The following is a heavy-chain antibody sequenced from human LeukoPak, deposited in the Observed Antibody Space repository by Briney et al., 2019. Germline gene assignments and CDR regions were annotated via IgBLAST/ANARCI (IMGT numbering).Heavy chain of an antibody. D-gene: IGHD3-22*01. CDR2: IGSSSSTI. CDR1: GFTFSSYS. V-gene: IGHV3-48*01. J-gene: IGHJ4*02. CDR3: AREEPSGYYPFDY. Sequence: TGGSLRLSCAASGFTFSSYSMNWVRQAPGKGLEWVSYIGSSSSTIYYADSVKGRFTISRDNSKNTLYLQMNSLRAEDTAVYYCAREEPSGYYPFDYWGQGTLVTVSS.